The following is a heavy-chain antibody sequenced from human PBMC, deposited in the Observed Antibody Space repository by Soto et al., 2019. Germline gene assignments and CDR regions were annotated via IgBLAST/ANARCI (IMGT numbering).Heavy chain of an antibody. J-gene: IGHJ4*02. D-gene: IGHD3-3*02. CDR2: MFYGVST. Sequence: TSETLSLTCTVSGSSINSSGYYWGWIRQPPGKGLEWIGSMFYGVSTYYNPSLKSRVTVSVDTSKNQFSLNLRSVTAADTAVYYCARLPSRHLVDYWGQGALVTVSS. CDR3: ARLPSRHLVDY. V-gene: IGHV4-39*01. CDR1: GSSINSSGYY.